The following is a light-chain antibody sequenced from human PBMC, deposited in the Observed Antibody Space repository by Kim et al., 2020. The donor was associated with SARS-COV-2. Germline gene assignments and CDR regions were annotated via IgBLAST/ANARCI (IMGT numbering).Light chain of an antibody. CDR3: QAWDSSTWV. Sequence: VPPGQTVSITCSGDKLGDKYACWYQQKPGQSPVLVIYQDIKRPSGIPERFSGSNSGNTATLTISGTQAMDEADYYCQAWDSSTWVFGGGTQLTVL. J-gene: IGLJ3*02. V-gene: IGLV3-1*01. CDR1: KLGDKY. CDR2: QDI.